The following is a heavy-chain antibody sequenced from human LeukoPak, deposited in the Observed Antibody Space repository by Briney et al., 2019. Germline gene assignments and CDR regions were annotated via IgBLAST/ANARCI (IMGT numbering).Heavy chain of an antibody. Sequence: GGSLRLSCAASGFTFSSYSMNWVRQAPGKGLEWVSSISSSSSYIYYADSVKGRFTISRDNAKNSLYLQMNSLRAEDTAVYYCVRSDSSGSSTFDYWGQGTLVTVSS. D-gene: IGHD3-22*01. CDR1: GFTFSSYS. J-gene: IGHJ4*02. CDR3: VRSDSSGSSTFDY. V-gene: IGHV3-21*01. CDR2: ISSSSSYI.